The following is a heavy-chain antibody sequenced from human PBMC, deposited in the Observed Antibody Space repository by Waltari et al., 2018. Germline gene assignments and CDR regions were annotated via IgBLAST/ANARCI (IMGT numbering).Heavy chain of an antibody. D-gene: IGHD6-13*01. V-gene: IGHV3-33*01. CDR2: IWYDGSNK. J-gene: IGHJ6*02. Sequence: QVQLVESGGGVVQPGRSLRLSCAASGFTFSSYAMHWVRQAPGKGLEWVAVIWYDGSNKYYADSVKGRFTISRDNSKNTLYLQMNSLRAEDTAVYYCARDSEAAGYGMDVWGQGTTVTVSS. CDR3: ARDSEAAGYGMDV. CDR1: GFTFSSYA.